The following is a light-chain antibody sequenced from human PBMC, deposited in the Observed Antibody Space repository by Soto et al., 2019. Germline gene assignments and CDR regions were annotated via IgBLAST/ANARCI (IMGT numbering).Light chain of an antibody. CDR1: SSVSSY. CDR2: DAS. J-gene: IGKJ5*01. V-gene: IGKV3-11*01. CDR3: QQDNKWPPIT. Sequence: EIVVPQSPAPLSLSPGQRVPLSCRASSSVSSYVSLYNKKHGQAPRLLIYDASNRATGISASFSGSGSGTDFALTSSSLEPEDFAVYYCQQDNKWPPITFGQGTRLEIK.